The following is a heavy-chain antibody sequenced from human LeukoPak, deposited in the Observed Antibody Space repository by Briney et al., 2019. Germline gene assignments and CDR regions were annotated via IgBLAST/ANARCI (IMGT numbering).Heavy chain of an antibody. CDR1: GGSISSSSYY. D-gene: IGHD1-26*01. V-gene: IGHV4-39*01. CDR2: IYYSGST. J-gene: IGHJ5*02. CDR3: ARREESGFDP. Sequence: TSETLSLTCTVSGGSISSSSYYWGWIRQPPGKGLEWIGSIYYSGSTYYNPSLKSRVTISVDTSKNQFSLKLSSVTAADTAVYYCARREESGFDPWGQGTLVTVSS.